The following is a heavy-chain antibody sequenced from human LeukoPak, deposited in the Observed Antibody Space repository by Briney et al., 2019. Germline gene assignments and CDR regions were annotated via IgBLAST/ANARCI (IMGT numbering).Heavy chain of an antibody. J-gene: IGHJ6*03. V-gene: IGHV1-8*01. Sequence: ASVKVSCKASGYSFTGYDINWVRQATGQGLEWMGWMNPNNGNTGYAQRFQGRVNMTIDTATSTAYMELSSLKFEDTAVYYCARPTGRPSNYYSMDVWGKGTTVAVSS. D-gene: IGHD1-26*01. CDR1: GYSFTGYD. CDR2: MNPNNGNT. CDR3: ARPTGRPSNYYSMDV.